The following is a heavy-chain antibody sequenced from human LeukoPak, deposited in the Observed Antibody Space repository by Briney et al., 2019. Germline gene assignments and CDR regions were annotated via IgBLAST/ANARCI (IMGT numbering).Heavy chain of an antibody. D-gene: IGHD6-13*01. Sequence: HPGGSLRLSCAASGFTXXSNYMSWVRQAPXXGLEWVSVIYSGGSTYYADSVKGRFTISRDNSKNTLYLQMNSLRAEDTAVYYCARTQYSSSWYEGGYFDYWGQGTLVTVSS. V-gene: IGHV3-66*01. CDR3: ARTQYSSSWYEGGYFDY. J-gene: IGHJ4*02. CDR2: IYSGGST. CDR1: GFTXXSNY.